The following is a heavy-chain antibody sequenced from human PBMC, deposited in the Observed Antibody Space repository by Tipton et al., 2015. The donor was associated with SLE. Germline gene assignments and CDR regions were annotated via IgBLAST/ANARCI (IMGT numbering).Heavy chain of an antibody. D-gene: IGHD2-21*02. J-gene: IGHJ4*02. CDR3: ARSSSGDCYWCY. Sequence: TLSLTCTVSGYPISSGYYWGWIRQPPGKGLEWIGNIYHSGSTYYNPSLKSRVTISVDTSKNQFSLKLSSVTAADTAVYYCARSSSGDCYWCYWGQGTLVTVSS. V-gene: IGHV4-38-2*02. CDR1: GYPISSGYY. CDR2: IYHSGST.